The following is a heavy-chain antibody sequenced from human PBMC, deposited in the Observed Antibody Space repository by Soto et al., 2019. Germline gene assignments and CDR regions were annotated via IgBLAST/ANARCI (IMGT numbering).Heavy chain of an antibody. CDR3: ATAVGSQTGTTTYYFDY. J-gene: IGHJ4*02. Sequence: ASVKVSCKVSGYTLTELSMHWVRQAPGKGLEWMGGFDPEDGETIYAQRFQGRVTMTEDTSTDTAYMELSSLRSEDTAVYYCATAVGSQTGTTTYYFDYWGQGTLVTVSS. D-gene: IGHD1-7*01. CDR1: GYTLTELS. CDR2: FDPEDGET. V-gene: IGHV1-24*01.